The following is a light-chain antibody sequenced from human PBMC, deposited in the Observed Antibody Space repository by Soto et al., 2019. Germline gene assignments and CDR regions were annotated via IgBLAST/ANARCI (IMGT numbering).Light chain of an antibody. J-gene: IGKJ2*01. Sequence: EVVLTQSPGTLSLSPGERATLSCRASQRVSNNYFACYQQKPGQAPRLVIFASSDRATGIPDRFSGSGSGTDFTLIISRLEHEDFAVYYCQQYGSSPPYTFGQGTKLEIK. CDR1: QRVSNNY. V-gene: IGKV3-20*01. CDR3: QQYGSSPPYT. CDR2: ASS.